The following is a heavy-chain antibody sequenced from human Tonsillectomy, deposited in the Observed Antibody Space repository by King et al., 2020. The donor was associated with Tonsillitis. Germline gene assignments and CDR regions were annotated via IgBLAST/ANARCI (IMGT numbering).Heavy chain of an antibody. Sequence: VQLVESGGGLVQPGGSLRLSCTASGFTFSSYAMTWVRQAPGKGLEWVSAISASSGGTYYADSVKGRFTSSSDNSKSTLFLQMDTLRAEDTAIYYCSKDHEEVPSTMAGNWGQGTLVTVSS. CDR2: ISASSGGT. J-gene: IGHJ4*02. CDR1: GFTFSSYA. CDR3: SKDHEEVPSTMAGN. D-gene: IGHD3-10*01. V-gene: IGHV3-23*04.